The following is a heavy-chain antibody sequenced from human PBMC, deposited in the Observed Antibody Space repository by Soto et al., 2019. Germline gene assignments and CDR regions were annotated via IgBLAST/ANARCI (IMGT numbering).Heavy chain of an antibody. Sequence: QVQLVQSGAEVKKPGASVKVSCKASGYTFTSYAMHWVRQAPGQRLEWMGWINAGNGNTKYSQKFQGRVTITRDTSASTAYMELSSLRSEDTAVYYCARGRSLYWYFDLWGRGTLVTVSS. J-gene: IGHJ2*01. CDR1: GYTFTSYA. CDR3: ARGRSLYWYFDL. CDR2: INAGNGNT. D-gene: IGHD1-26*01. V-gene: IGHV1-3*01.